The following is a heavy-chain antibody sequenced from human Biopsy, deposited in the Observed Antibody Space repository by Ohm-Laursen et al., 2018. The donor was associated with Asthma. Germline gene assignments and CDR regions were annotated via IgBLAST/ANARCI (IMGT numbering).Heavy chain of an antibody. V-gene: IGHV1-69*13. CDR3: AREVSTVDYGYYYFATDV. Sequence: AASVKVSCKASGGTFSRYAISWVRQAPGQGLEWMGGIIPVFGTSNYAQKFQGRVTFTADGSTSSAYMELSSLTSEDSAVYYCAREVSTVDYGYYYFATDVWGQGTTVTVSS. D-gene: IGHD4-17*01. J-gene: IGHJ6*02. CDR1: GGTFSRYA. CDR2: IIPVFGTS.